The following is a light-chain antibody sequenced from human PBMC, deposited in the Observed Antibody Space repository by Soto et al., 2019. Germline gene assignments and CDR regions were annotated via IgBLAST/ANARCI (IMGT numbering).Light chain of an antibody. J-gene: IGLJ3*02. CDR3: SSYTSRSNWV. CDR2: DVS. CDR1: SSDVGGYNY. V-gene: IGLV2-14*01. Sequence: QSVLTQPASVSGSPGQSITISCTGTSSDVGGYNYVSWYQQHPGKAPNLMIYDVSNRPSVVDNRFSGSKAGNTAPLTISGLPAEDEADYYCSSYTSRSNWVFGGGTKVTVL.